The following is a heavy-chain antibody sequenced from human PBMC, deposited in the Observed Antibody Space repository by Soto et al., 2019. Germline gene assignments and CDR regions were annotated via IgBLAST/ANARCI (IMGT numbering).Heavy chain of an antibody. Sequence: SETLSLTCTVSGDSISSYYWSWIRQPPGKGLEWIGEIYHSGSTNYNPSLKSRVTISVDKSKNQFSLKLSSVTAADTAVYYCARSDGRYWGQGTLVTVSS. CDR2: IYHSGST. CDR1: GDSISSYY. CDR3: ARSDGRY. J-gene: IGHJ4*02. V-gene: IGHV4-59*12.